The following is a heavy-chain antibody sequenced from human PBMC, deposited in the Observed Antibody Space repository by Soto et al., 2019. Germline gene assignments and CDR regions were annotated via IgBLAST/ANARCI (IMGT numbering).Heavy chain of an antibody. Sequence: QIQLVQSGGEVKKPGASVKVSCKASGYKFITYGITWVRQSPGQGLEWMGGIRTYSGNTDYAQSLQDRVTMTTDTSTSTAYMELGSLRSDDTAVYYCARGLGTNGLDVWGQGTAVTVSS. D-gene: IGHD3-16*01. V-gene: IGHV1-18*04. CDR1: GYKFITYG. J-gene: IGHJ6*02. CDR3: ARGLGTNGLDV. CDR2: IRTYSGNT.